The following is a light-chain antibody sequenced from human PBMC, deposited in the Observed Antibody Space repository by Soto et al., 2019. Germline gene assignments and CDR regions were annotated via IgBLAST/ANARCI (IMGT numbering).Light chain of an antibody. CDR3: SSYAGSNSLVV. CDR2: EVY. Sequence: QSVLTQPPSASGSPGQSVTISCTGTGSDVGAYNFVSWYQHHPGKAPQALIYEVYKRPSGVPDRFSGSKSGNTASLTVSGLQTEDEADYCCSSYAGSNSLVVFGGGTKVTVL. CDR1: GSDVGAYNF. V-gene: IGLV2-8*01. J-gene: IGLJ2*01.